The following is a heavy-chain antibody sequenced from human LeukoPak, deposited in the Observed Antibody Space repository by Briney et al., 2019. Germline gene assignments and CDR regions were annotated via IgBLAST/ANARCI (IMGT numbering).Heavy chain of an antibody. CDR1: GGSISSGSYY. D-gene: IGHD6-19*01. V-gene: IGHV4-61*02. CDR2: IYTSGGT. Sequence: SETLSLTCTVSGGSISSGSYYWSWIRQPAGKGLEWIGRIYTSGGTNYNPSLKSRVTMSVDTSKNQFSLKLSSVTAADTAVYYCAGPLADDYYYYGMDVWGQGTTVTVSS. J-gene: IGHJ6*02. CDR3: AGPLADDYYYYGMDV.